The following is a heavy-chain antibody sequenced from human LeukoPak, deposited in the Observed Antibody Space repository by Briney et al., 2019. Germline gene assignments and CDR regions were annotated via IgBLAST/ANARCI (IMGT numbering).Heavy chain of an antibody. CDR3: ARAHYDSSGYPNIYFDS. CDR1: RFSFSYYW. Sequence: GGSLRLSCEATRFSFSYYWMSWVRQAPGKGLEWAANIKRDGSEKENVDSVKGRFTISRDNAKRPLYLQMSSLRADDMAVYYCARAHYDSSGYPNIYFDSWGQGTLVTVSS. V-gene: IGHV3-7*01. CDR2: IKRDGSEK. J-gene: IGHJ4*02. D-gene: IGHD3-22*01.